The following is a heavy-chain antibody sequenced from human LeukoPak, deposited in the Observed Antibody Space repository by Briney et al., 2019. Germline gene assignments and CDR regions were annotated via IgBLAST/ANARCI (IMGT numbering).Heavy chain of an antibody. V-gene: IGHV1-69*13. CDR1: GGTFSSYA. CDR3: ARDQGGATLVLFDY. CDR2: IIPIFGTA. J-gene: IGHJ4*02. D-gene: IGHD6-13*01. Sequence: SVKVSCKASGGTFSSYAISWVRQAPGQGLEWMGGIIPIFGTANYAQKFQGRVTITADESTSTAYMELSSLRSEDTAVYYCARDQGGATLVLFDYWGQGTLVTVSS.